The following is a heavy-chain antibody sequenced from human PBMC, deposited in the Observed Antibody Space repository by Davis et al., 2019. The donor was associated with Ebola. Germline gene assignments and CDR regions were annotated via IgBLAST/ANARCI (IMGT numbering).Heavy chain of an antibody. V-gene: IGHV1-8*01. CDR1: GYTFTSYD. CDR2: MNPNSGNT. D-gene: IGHD2-2*01. Sequence: ASVTVSCKASGYTFTSYDINWVRQATGQGLEWMGWMNPNSGNTGYAQNFQGRVTMTRNTSITTAYMELSSLRSEDTAVYYCARAVRYPVVVTRSSRKYYFDYWGQGTRVTVSS. CDR3: ARAVRYPVVVTRSSRKYYFDY. J-gene: IGHJ4*02.